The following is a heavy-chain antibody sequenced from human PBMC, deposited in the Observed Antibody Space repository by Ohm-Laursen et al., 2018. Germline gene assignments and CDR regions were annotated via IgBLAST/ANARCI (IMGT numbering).Heavy chain of an antibody. D-gene: IGHD5-24*01. CDR2: FWANGKDK. V-gene: IGHV3-33*08. Sequence: SLRLSCAASGFTFSSYAMSWVRQAPGKGLEWVSDFWANGKDKYYADSVKGRFTISRDNSKNTLFLQMNSLRDEDTAVYYCARDLSYGSLDFRGQGTLVTVSS. CDR1: GFTFSSYA. J-gene: IGHJ4*02. CDR3: ARDLSYGSLDF.